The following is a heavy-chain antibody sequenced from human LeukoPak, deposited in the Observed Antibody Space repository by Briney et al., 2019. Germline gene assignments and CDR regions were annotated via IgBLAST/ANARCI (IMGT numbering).Heavy chain of an antibody. CDR3: ARDRGSYTLDA. CDR1: GFTFTNYN. D-gene: IGHD1-26*01. V-gene: IGHV3-21*01. CDR2: ITSSSRYI. J-gene: IGHJ5*02. Sequence: GGSLRLSCAASGFTFTNYNMNWVRQAPGEGLEWVSSITSSSRYICYGDAVKGRFTISRDNAKNSLFLQMISLRAEDTAVYYCARDRGSYTLDAWGQGTLVTVSS.